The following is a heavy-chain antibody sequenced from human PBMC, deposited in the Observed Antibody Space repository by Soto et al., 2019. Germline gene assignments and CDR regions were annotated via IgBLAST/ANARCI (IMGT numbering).Heavy chain of an antibody. Sequence: SVKVSCKASGGTFSSYAISWVRQAPGQGLEWMGGMIPIFGTANYAQKFQGRVTITADESTSTAYMELSSLRSEDTAVYYCARGLAVVTSPFDYGGQETRVTVPS. CDR1: GGTFSSYA. CDR3: ARGLAVVTSPFDY. CDR2: MIPIFGTA. J-gene: IGHJ4*02. V-gene: IGHV1-69*13. D-gene: IGHD2-21*02.